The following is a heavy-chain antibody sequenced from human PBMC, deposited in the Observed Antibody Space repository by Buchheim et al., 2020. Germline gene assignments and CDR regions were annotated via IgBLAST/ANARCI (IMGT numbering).Heavy chain of an antibody. CDR2: IWYDGSDK. V-gene: IGHV3-33*01. J-gene: IGHJ2*01. CDR3: ARDRNWGRQYWHPDL. CDR1: GFGFSNYP. D-gene: IGHD7-27*01. Sequence: QVQLVESGGGVVQPGGSLRLSCAASGFGFSNYPMHWVRQAPGKGMEWVAFIWYDGSDKYYVDSVKGRFTMSRDNSKNTLYLQMNSLRAEDTAVYYCARDRNWGRQYWHPDLWGRGTL.